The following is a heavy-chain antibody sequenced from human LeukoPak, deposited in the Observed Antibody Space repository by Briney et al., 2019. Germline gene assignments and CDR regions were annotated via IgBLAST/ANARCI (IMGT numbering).Heavy chain of an antibody. V-gene: IGHV4-34*01. J-gene: IGHJ4*02. CDR1: GGSFSGYY. D-gene: IGHD6-19*01. CDR2: INHSGST. Sequence: SETLSLTCAVYGGSFSGYYWSWIRQPPGKGLEWTGEINHSGSTNYNPSLKSRVTISVDTSKNQFSLKLSSVTAADTAVYYCARGPNMAVAGILLDYWGQGTLVTVSS. CDR3: ARGPNMAVAGILLDY.